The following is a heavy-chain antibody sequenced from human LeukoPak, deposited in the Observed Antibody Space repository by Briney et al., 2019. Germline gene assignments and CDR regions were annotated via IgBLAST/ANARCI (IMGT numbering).Heavy chain of an antibody. CDR3: TRGRDTTGYFVY. CDR1: GYTFTNYT. D-gene: IGHD3-22*01. CDR2: IDTNTGNP. Sequence: ASVTVSCTASGYTFTNYTINWVRLAPGQGLEWMGWIDTNTGNPTYAQGFAGRFVFSLDTSVTTTYLQISSLRAEDTAVYYCTRGRDTTGYFVYWGQGTLVTVSS. J-gene: IGHJ4*02. V-gene: IGHV7-4-1*02.